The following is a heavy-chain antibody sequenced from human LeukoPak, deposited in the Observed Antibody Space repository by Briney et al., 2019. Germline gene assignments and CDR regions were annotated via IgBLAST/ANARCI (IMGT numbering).Heavy chain of an antibody. Sequence: SETLSLTCTVSGGSLSSYYWSWIRQPPGKGLEWIGYIYTSGSTNYNPSLKSRVTISVDTSKNQFSLKLSSVTAADTAVYYCASAGMYSSSYFDYWGQGTLVTVSS. D-gene: IGHD6-6*01. CDR3: ASAGMYSSSYFDY. CDR1: GGSLSSYY. V-gene: IGHV4-4*09. CDR2: IYTSGST. J-gene: IGHJ4*02.